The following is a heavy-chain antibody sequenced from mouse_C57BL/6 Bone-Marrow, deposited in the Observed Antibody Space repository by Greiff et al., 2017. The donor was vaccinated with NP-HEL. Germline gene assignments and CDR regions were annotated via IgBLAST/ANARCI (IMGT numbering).Heavy chain of an antibody. CDR1: GYTFTSYT. V-gene: IGHV1-4*01. Sequence: VQRVESGAELARPGASVKMSCKASGYTFTSYTMHWVKQRPGQGLEWIGYINPSSGYTKYNQKFKDKATLTADKSSSTAYMQLSSLTSEDSAVYYCARSITGSYWYFDVWGTGTTVTVSS. J-gene: IGHJ1*03. CDR2: INPSSGYT. CDR3: ARSITGSYWYFDV. D-gene: IGHD4-1*01.